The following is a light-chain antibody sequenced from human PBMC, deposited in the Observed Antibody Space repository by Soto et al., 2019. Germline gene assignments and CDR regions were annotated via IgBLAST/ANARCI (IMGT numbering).Light chain of an antibody. CDR2: GAS. J-gene: IGKJ5*01. CDR3: QHFGSSTST. Sequence: EIVLTQSPGTLSLSPGERATLSCRASQSVGNNYLAWYQQKPGQAPRLLIYGASRRAPGIPDTFSGSGSGTDFTLTISRLEPEDFAVYYWQHFGSSTSTFGQGTRLEIK. CDR1: QSVGNNY. V-gene: IGKV3-20*01.